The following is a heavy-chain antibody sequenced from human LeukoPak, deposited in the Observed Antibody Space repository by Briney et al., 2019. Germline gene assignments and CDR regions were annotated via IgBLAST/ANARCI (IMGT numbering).Heavy chain of an antibody. V-gene: IGHV3-21*01. CDR1: GFTFSRYS. J-gene: IGHJ5*02. Sequence: GGSLRLSCAASGFTFSRYSMNWVRQAPGKGLEWVSSISSSSSYIYYADSVKGRFTISRDNAKNSLYLQMNSLRAEDTAVYYCAKRTKSNAIVGAANWFDPWGQGTLVTVSS. CDR2: ISSSSSYI. D-gene: IGHD1-26*01. CDR3: AKRTKSNAIVGAANWFDP.